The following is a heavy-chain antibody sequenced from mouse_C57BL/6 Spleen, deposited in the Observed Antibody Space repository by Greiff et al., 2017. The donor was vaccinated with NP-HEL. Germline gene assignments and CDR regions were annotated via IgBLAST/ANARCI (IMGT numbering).Heavy chain of an antibody. Sequence: VQLQQSGPELVKPGASVKIPCKASGYTFTDYNMDWVKQSHGKSLEWIGDINPNNGGTIYNQKFKGKATLTVDKSSSTAYMELRSLTSEDTAVYYCARRPTDYSNSYWYFDVWGTGTTVTVSS. J-gene: IGHJ1*03. CDR2: INPNNGGT. CDR3: ARRPTDYSNSYWYFDV. CDR1: GYTFTDYN. D-gene: IGHD2-5*01. V-gene: IGHV1-18*01.